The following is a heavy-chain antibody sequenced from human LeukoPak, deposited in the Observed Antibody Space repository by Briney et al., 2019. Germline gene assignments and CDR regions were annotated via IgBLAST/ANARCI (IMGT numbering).Heavy chain of an antibody. CDR2: INPSSGST. J-gene: IGHJ3*02. Sequence: ASVKVSCKASGGTFSSYAISWVRQAPGQGLEWMGIINPSSGSTNYAQKFQGRVTMTRDTSTSTVYMELSSLRSEDTAVYYCARPQSLFRNYDAFDIWGQGTMVTVSS. CDR3: ARPQSLFRNYDAFDI. D-gene: IGHD2-21*01. V-gene: IGHV1-46*01. CDR1: GGTFSSYA.